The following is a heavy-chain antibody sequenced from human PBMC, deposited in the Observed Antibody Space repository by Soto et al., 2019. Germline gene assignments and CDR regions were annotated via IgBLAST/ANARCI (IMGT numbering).Heavy chain of an antibody. Sequence: ASVKVSCKASGYTFTSYDINWVRQATGQGLEWMGWMNPNSGSTGYAQKFQGRVTMTRNTSISTAYMELSSLRSEDTAVYYCARVGPPVVSYYYYGMDVWGQGTTVTVSS. CDR1: GYTFTSYD. CDR2: MNPNSGST. CDR3: ARVGPPVVSYYYYGMDV. J-gene: IGHJ6*02. V-gene: IGHV1-8*01. D-gene: IGHD1-26*01.